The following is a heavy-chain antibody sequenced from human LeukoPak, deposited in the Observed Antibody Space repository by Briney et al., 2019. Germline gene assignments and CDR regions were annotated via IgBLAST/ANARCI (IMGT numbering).Heavy chain of an antibody. D-gene: IGHD5-18*01. V-gene: IGHV3-23*01. CDR2: ISGSGGST. J-gene: IGHJ4*02. CDR3: ARGWSYGPTFDY. Sequence: GGSLRLSCAASGFTFSSYAMSWVRQAPGKGLEWVSAISGSGGSTYYADSVKGRFTISRDNAKNSLYLQMNSLRAEDTAVYYCARGWSYGPTFDYWGQGTLVTVSS. CDR1: GFTFSSYA.